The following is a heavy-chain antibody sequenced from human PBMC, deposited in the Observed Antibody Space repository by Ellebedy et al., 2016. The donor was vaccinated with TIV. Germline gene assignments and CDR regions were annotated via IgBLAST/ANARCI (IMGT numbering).Heavy chain of an antibody. CDR3: ATEGAAAGRGDFDY. D-gene: IGHD6-13*01. CDR1: GFTFDHYG. CDR2: ISGDTDTI. J-gene: IGHJ4*02. V-gene: IGHV3-48*04. Sequence: GESLKISCAASGFTFDHYGMNWVRQAPGKGLEWLLYISGDTDTIYIADSVKGRITVSRDNAKTSLHLQLNRVRVEDTAVYYCATEGAAAGRGDFDYWGQGTLGTVSS.